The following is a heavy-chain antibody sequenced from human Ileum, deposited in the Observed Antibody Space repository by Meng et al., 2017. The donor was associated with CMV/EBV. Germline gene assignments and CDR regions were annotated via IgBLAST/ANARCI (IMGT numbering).Heavy chain of an antibody. D-gene: IGHD6-19*01. CDR2: ISSSGGST. Sequence: GESLKISCAASGFTFSSYEMNWVRQAPGKGLEWVSVISSSGGSTYYADSVKGRFTVSRDNSKNTLYLQMKSLRAEDTAVYYCASGWYVDYWGQGTLVTVSS. J-gene: IGHJ4*02. CDR3: ASGWYVDY. V-gene: IGHV3-23*01. CDR1: GFTFSSYE.